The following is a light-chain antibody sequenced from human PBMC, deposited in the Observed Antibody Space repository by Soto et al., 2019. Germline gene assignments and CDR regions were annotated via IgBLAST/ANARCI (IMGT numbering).Light chain of an antibody. V-gene: IGKV1-5*03. CDR2: KAS. CDR1: QNISRW. CDR3: QQYNTSWT. J-gene: IGKJ1*01. Sequence: DIQMTQTPSTLSASVGDSVTITCRASQNISRWLAWYQQKAGKAPELLIYKASSLESGVPLRFSGSGSGTEFTLTISSLQPDDFATYCCQQYNTSWTFGQGTKVEVK.